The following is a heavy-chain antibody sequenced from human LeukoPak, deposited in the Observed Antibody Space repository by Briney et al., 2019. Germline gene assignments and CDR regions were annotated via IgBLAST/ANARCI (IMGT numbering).Heavy chain of an antibody. Sequence: GESLKIYCKGSGYSFSNYWIGWVRQMPGKGLEWVGIIYPGNSHIRYSPSFQGQVTISADKSISTAYLQWSSLKVSDTAIYYCARHGEDSHDFWTDYPNNWFDPWGQGTLATVSS. CDR1: GYSFSNYW. CDR2: IYPGNSHI. V-gene: IGHV5-51*01. D-gene: IGHD3/OR15-3a*01. CDR3: ARHGEDSHDFWTDYPNNWFDP. J-gene: IGHJ5*02.